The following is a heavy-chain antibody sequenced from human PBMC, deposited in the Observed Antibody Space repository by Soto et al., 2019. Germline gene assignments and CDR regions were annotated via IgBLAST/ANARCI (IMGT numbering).Heavy chain of an antibody. CDR2: IYYSGST. CDR3: ASCYYDSSGYIAFDI. CDR1: GGSISSGGYY. J-gene: IGHJ3*02. Sequence: PSETLSLTCTVSGGSISSGGYYWSWIRQHPGKGLEWIGYIYYSGSTYYNPSLKSRVTISVDTSKNQFSLKLSSVTAADTAVYYCASCYYDSSGYIAFDIWGQGTMVTVSS. D-gene: IGHD3-22*01. V-gene: IGHV4-31*03.